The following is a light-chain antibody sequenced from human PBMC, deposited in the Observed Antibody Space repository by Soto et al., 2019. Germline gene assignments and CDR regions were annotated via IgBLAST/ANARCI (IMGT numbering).Light chain of an antibody. CDR2: EVS. CDR1: SSDVGGYNY. V-gene: IGLV2-14*01. Sequence: QSVLTQPASVPGSPGQSITISCTGTSSDVGGYNYVSWYQQHPGKAPKLMIYEVSNRPSGVSNRFSGSKSGNTASLTISGLQAEDEADYYCSSYTSSSTLGVFGGGTKLTVL. J-gene: IGLJ2*01. CDR3: SSYTSSSTLGV.